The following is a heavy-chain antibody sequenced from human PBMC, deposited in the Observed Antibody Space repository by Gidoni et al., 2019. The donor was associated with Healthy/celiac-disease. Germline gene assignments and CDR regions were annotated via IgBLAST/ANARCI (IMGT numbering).Heavy chain of an antibody. V-gene: IGHV1-69*01. J-gene: IGHJ2*01. CDR3: ARGGYSYGLDWYFDL. Sequence: QVQLVQSGAEVKKPGSSVKVSCKASGGPFSSYAISWVRQAPGQGLEWMGGIIPICGTANYAQKFQGRVTITADESTSTAYMELSSLRSEDTAVYYCARGGYSYGLDWYFDLWGRGTLVTVSS. D-gene: IGHD5-18*01. CDR2: IIPICGTA. CDR1: GGPFSSYA.